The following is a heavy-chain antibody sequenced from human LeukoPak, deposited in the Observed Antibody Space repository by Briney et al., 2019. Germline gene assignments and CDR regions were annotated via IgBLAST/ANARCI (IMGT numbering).Heavy chain of an antibody. D-gene: IGHD1-26*01. V-gene: IGHV3-21*01. CDR1: GSGFTFNNYW. CDR2: ITSSSSYI. Sequence: PGGSLRLSCAASGSGFTFNNYWMHWVRQAPGKGLEWVSSITSSSSYIYYADSVKGRFTISRDNAKNSLYLQMNSLRAEDTALYYCARDGSGSPGDYWGQGTLVAVSS. CDR3: ARDGSGSPGDY. J-gene: IGHJ4*02.